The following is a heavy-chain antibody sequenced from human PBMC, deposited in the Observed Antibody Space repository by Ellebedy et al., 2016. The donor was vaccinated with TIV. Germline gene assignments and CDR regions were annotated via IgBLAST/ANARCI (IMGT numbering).Heavy chain of an antibody. Sequence: GGSLRLSCAASGFTFRNFAMTWVRQAPGRGLEWVSSISSSGVSTDYADSVRGRVTISRDNSKNTLYLQMNSLRADDTALYYCAKLDSSGYYYGRFDYWGQGTLVTVSP. D-gene: IGHD3-22*01. V-gene: IGHV3-23*01. CDR1: GFTFRNFA. J-gene: IGHJ4*02. CDR2: ISSSGVST. CDR3: AKLDSSGYYYGRFDY.